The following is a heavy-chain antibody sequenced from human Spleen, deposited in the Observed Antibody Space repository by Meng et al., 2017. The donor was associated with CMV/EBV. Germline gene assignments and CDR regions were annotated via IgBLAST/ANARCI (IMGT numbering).Heavy chain of an antibody. V-gene: IGHV3-30-3*01. CDR2: ISYDGSNK. CDR3: ARGQTNYDFWSGPKYYFDY. D-gene: IGHD3-3*01. CDR1: GFTFSSYA. J-gene: IGHJ4*02. Sequence: GESLKISCAASGFTFSSYAMHWVRQAPGKGLEWVAVISYDGSNKYYADSVKGRFTISRDNSKNTLYLQMNSLRAEDTAVYYCARGQTNYDFWSGPKYYFDYWGQGTLVTVSS.